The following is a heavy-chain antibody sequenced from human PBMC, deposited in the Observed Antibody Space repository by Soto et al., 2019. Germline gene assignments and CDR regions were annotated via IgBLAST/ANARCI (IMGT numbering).Heavy chain of an antibody. Sequence: GGSLRLSCVVSGFTFNTFAMTWVRQAPGKGLEWVSALSGSGSLSYYADSVKGRFTISRDNSKNTLYLQMNNLRVDETAVYFCARDRGGALDSWGQGTLFTVSS. CDR3: ARDRGGALDS. CDR2: LSGSGSLS. D-gene: IGHD2-15*01. J-gene: IGHJ4*02. CDR1: GFTFNTFA. V-gene: IGHV3-23*01.